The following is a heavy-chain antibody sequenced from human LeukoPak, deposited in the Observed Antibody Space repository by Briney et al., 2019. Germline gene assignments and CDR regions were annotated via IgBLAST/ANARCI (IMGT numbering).Heavy chain of an antibody. Sequence: PSETLSLTCTVSGGSISSNYWSWVRQPPGKGLEWIGFIYYSGYTYYNPSLKSRVTISVDTSKNQFSLKLSSVTAADTAVYYCARHVILLWFGEPDAFDIWGQGTMVTVSS. V-gene: IGHV4-59*08. CDR3: ARHVILLWFGEPDAFDI. CDR2: IYYSGYT. D-gene: IGHD3-10*01. J-gene: IGHJ3*02. CDR1: GGSISSNY.